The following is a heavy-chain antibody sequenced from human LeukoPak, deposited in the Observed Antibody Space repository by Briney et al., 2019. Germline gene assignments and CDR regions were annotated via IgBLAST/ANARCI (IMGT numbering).Heavy chain of an antibody. D-gene: IGHD3-10*01. CDR1: GFTVSNNH. CDR3: ARDLAYYGAGKQNY. V-gene: IGHV3-66*01. J-gene: IGHJ4*02. CDR2: LSSGGTT. Sequence: GGSLRLSCAASGFTVSNNHMSWVRQAPGKGLEWVSVLSSGGTTYYADSVKGRFTISRDNSKNTPYLQMNTLRVEDTAVYHCARDLAYYGAGKQNYWGQGALVTVSS.